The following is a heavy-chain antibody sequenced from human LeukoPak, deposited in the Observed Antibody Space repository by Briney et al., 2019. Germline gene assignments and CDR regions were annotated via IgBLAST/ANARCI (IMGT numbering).Heavy chain of an antibody. V-gene: IGHV3-48*04. CDR1: GFTFSSYS. D-gene: IGHD6-13*01. CDR2: ISSSSSTI. Sequence: GGSLRLSCAASGFTFSSYSMNWVRQAPGKGLEWVSYISSSSSTIYYADSAKGRFTISRDNAKNSLYLQMNSLRAEDTAVYYCARPLAAAEFDPWGQGTLVTVSS. J-gene: IGHJ5*02. CDR3: ARPLAAAEFDP.